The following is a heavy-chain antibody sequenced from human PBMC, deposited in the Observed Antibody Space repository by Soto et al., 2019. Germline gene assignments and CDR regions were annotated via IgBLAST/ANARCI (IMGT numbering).Heavy chain of an antibody. Sequence: QVQLVQSGAEVKKPGASVKVSCKGSGYTFSSYGISWVRQAPGQGLEWMGWISGYNGNTNYAQKLQGRVTMTTDTSTSTAYMELRCLRSDDTAVYYCARDGFMIFGVVNSGTYYGLDVWGQGTTVTVSS. CDR1: GYTFSSYG. CDR2: ISGYNGNT. V-gene: IGHV1-18*01. D-gene: IGHD3-3*01. CDR3: ARDGFMIFGVVNSGTYYGLDV. J-gene: IGHJ6*02.